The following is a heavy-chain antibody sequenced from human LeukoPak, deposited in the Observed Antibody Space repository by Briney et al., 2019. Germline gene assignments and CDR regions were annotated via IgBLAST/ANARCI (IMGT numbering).Heavy chain of an antibody. V-gene: IGHV4-39*07. Sequence: SETLSLTCSVSGGSISCSTYYWGWIRQPPGKGLEWIGNIYYSGTTYYNPSLKSRVTISVDTSKNQFSLKLSSVTAADTAVYYCARARNDIVVVVAAGLDKNYYYMDVWGKGTTVTVSS. CDR2: IYYSGTT. J-gene: IGHJ6*03. CDR3: ARARNDIVVVVAAGLDKNYYYMDV. D-gene: IGHD2-15*01. CDR1: GGSISCSTYY.